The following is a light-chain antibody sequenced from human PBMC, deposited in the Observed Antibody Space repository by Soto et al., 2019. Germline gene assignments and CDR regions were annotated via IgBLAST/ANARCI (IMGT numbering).Light chain of an antibody. J-gene: IGKJ1*01. CDR2: DAS. CDR1: QDSRKY. CDR3: QRCGGSLT. V-gene: IGKV1-9*01. Sequence: IQLTQSPSSLSASVGDRVNITCRSSQDSRKYLACYQQKPGKSPNLLIYDASNLHSGVPSRFSGIGSGTESTLTISRLEPEDFAMYYCQRCGGSLTFGQGTKVDIK.